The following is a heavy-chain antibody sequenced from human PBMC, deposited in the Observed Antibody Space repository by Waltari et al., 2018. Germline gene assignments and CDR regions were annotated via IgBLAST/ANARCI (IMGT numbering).Heavy chain of an antibody. V-gene: IGHV3-13*01. CDR3: VLRRYCGGDCYRDY. CDR2: IGTAGDT. D-gene: IGHD2-21*01. Sequence: EVQLVESGGGLVQPGGSLRLSCAASGFTFSSYDMHWVRQATGKGLEWVSAIGTAGDTYYPGSVKGRLTSSRENAKNSLYLQMYSLRAGDTAVYYCVLRRYCGGDCYRDYWGQGTLVTVSS. J-gene: IGHJ4*02. CDR1: GFTFSSYD.